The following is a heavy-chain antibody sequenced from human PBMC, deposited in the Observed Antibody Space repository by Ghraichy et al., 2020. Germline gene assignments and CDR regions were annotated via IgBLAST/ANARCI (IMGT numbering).Heavy chain of an antibody. CDR2: INHSGST. D-gene: IGHD3-3*01. Sequence: SETLSLTCAVYGGSFSGFYWSWIRQPPGKGLEWIGEINHSGSTNYNPSLKSRVTMSVDTSKNQFSLKLTSVTAADTAVYYCARPPFGGYGRWGQGTLVTVSS. CDR1: GGSFSGFY. CDR3: ARPPFGGYGR. J-gene: IGHJ4*02. V-gene: IGHV4-34*01.